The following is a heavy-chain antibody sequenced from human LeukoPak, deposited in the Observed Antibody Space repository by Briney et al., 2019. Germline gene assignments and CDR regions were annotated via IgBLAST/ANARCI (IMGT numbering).Heavy chain of an antibody. D-gene: IGHD1-26*01. V-gene: IGHV4-39*01. CDR1: GGSISSSSYY. J-gene: IGHJ4*02. CDR2: IYYNGST. CDR3: ARQPSYYYFDY. Sequence: KPSETLSLTCTVSGGSISSSSYYWGWIRQPPGKGLEWIGSIYYNGSTYYNPSLKSRVTISVDASRNQFSLKLSSVTAADTAVYYCARQPSYYYFDYWGQGTLATVSS.